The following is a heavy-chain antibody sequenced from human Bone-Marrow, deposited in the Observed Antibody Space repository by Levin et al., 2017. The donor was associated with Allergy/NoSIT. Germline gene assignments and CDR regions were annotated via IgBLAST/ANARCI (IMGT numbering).Heavy chain of an antibody. CDR3: ARDRVSGAGYFDY. V-gene: IGHV1-18*01. D-gene: IGHD6-19*01. J-gene: IGHJ4*02. CDR1: GDTFSNYG. CDR2: SSTYNENR. Sequence: EASVKVSCQVSGDTFSNYGITWVRQAPGQGLEWLGWSSTYNENRDYAQKFQGRLTMATDKSTSTAYMELKSLKSDDTAVYYCARDRVSGAGYFDYWGQGTLITVSS.